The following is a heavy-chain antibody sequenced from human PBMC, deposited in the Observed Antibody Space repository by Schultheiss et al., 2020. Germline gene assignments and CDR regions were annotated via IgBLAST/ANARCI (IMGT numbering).Heavy chain of an antibody. CDR2: IYYSGST. V-gene: IGHV4-59*01. CDR1: GGSISSYY. D-gene: IGHD3-16*02. Sequence: SETLSLTCTVSGGSISSYYWSWIRQPPGKGLEWIGYIYYSGSTNYNPSLKSRVTISVDTSKNQFSLKLSSVTAADTAVYYCARGGYDYVWGSYRYRYYFDYWFQGTLIIGSS. J-gene: IGHJ4*02. CDR3: ARGGYDYVWGSYRYRYYFDY.